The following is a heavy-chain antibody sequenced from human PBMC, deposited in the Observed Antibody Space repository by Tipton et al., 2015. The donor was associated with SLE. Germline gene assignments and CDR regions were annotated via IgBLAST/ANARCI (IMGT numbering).Heavy chain of an antibody. Sequence: TLSLTCTVSGGSISKYYWSWIRQPPGKGLEWIGYVYNSGTTNYNPSLKSRATISIDTSKNQFSLKLNSVTAADTAVYYCAREPTYSRDWYWGFDYWGQGTLVTVSS. CDR3: AREPTYSRDWYWGFDY. J-gene: IGHJ4*02. V-gene: IGHV4-59*01. CDR2: VYNSGTT. CDR1: GGSISKYY. D-gene: IGHD6-19*01.